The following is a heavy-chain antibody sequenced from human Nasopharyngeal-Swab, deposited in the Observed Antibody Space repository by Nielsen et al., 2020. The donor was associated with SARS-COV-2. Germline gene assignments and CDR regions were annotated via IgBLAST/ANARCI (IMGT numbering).Heavy chain of an antibody. Sequence: RQAPGKGLEWIGYIYYSGSTNYNPSLKSRGTISVDTTKNQFSLKLSSVTAADTAVYYCARAEIAVADAEYFQHWGQGTLVTVSS. CDR2: IYYSGST. J-gene: IGHJ1*01. V-gene: IGHV4-59*12. D-gene: IGHD6-19*01. CDR3: ARAEIAVADAEYFQH.